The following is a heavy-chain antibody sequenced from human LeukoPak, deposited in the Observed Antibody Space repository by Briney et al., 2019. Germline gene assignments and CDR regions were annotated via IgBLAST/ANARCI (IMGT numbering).Heavy chain of an antibody. CDR1: GFTFSDYY. D-gene: IGHD2-21*02. CDR3: ARSIVVVTATLDY. J-gene: IGHJ4*02. CDR2: ISSSGSTI. Sequence: AGGSLRLSCAASGFTFSDYYMSWIRQAPGKGLEWVSYISSSGSTIYYVDSVKGRFTISRDNAKNSLYLQMNSLRAEDTAVYYCARSIVVVTATLDYWGQGTLVTVSS. V-gene: IGHV3-11*01.